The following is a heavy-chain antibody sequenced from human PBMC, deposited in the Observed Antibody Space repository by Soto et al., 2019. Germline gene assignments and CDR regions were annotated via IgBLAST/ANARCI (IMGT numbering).Heavy chain of an antibody. J-gene: IGHJ6*03. CDR1: GFTFSSYS. D-gene: IGHD6-13*01. V-gene: IGHV3-21*01. Sequence: GGSLRLSCAASGFTFSSYSMNWVRQAPGKGLEWVSSISSSSSYIYYADSVKGRFTISRDNAKNSLYLQMNSLRAEDTAVYNWAREGAAAAPGQLYYMDVWGKGTTVTVSS. CDR2: ISSSSSYI. CDR3: AREGAAAAPGQLYYMDV.